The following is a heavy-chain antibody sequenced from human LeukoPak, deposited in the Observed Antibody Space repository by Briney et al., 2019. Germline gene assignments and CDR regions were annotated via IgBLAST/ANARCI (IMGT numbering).Heavy chain of an antibody. J-gene: IGHJ4*02. D-gene: IGHD2-21*02. Sequence: GGSLKLSCAVSGFSFTNYWMHWVRQDPGKGLVWVSYISSDGSVTKYADSVKGRFTISRDNAVNTLYLQMNSLRVEDTAVYYCVRGSLRLPRSTLDYWGQGTLVTVSS. CDR3: VRGSLRLPRSTLDY. V-gene: IGHV3-74*03. CDR2: ISSDGSVT. CDR1: GFSFTNYW.